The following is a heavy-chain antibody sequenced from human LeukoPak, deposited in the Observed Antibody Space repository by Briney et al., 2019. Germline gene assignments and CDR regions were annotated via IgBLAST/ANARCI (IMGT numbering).Heavy chain of an antibody. V-gene: IGHV4-59*01. J-gene: IGHJ5*02. CDR2: IYYSGST. Sequence: SETLSLTCAVSGASISSYYWSWIRQPPGKGLEWIGYIYYSGSTNYNPSLKSRVTISVDASKNQFSLRLSSVTAADTAVYYCARHRYYYDSSGYYYQPWGQGTLVTVSS. D-gene: IGHD3-22*01. CDR1: GASISSYY. CDR3: ARHRYYYDSSGYYYQP.